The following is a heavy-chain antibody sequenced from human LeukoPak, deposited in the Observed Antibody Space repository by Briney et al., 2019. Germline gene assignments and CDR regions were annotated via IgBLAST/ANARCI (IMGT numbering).Heavy chain of an antibody. CDR3: AKENRGHY. D-gene: IGHD7-27*01. V-gene: IGHV3-30*18. CDR1: GFTFSSYG. CDR2: ISYDGSNK. J-gene: IGHJ4*02. Sequence: PGGSLRLSCAASGFTFSSYGMHWVRQAPGKGLEWVAVISYDGSNKYYADSVKGRFTISRDNSKNTLYLQMNSLRPEDSAVYYCAKENRGHYWGQGTLVTVSS.